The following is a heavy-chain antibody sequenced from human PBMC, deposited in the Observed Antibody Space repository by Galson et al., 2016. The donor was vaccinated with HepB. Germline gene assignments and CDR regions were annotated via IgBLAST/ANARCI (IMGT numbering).Heavy chain of an antibody. D-gene: IGHD1-14*01. V-gene: IGHV3-23*01. J-gene: IGHJ6*04. CDR3: ARGNHLDV. CDR2: ISTGGGAT. CDR1: GFTFTNYA. Sequence: SLRLSCAASGFTFTNYAMNWVRQAPGKGLEWVSTISTGGGATYYAASVKGRFTISRDNSKSTLYLQTSSLRVEDTALYYCARGNHLDVWGRGTTVTVSS.